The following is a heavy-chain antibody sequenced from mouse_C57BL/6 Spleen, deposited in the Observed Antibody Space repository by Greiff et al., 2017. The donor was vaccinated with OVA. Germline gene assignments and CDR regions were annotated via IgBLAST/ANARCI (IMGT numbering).Heavy chain of an antibody. V-gene: IGHV1-69*01. CDR2: IDPSDSYT. Sequence: QVQLKQPGAELVMPGASVKLSCKASGYTFTSYWMHWVKQRPGQGLEWIGEIDPSDSYTNYNQKFKGKSTLTVDKSSSTAYMQLSSLTSEDSAVYDCARLGVYGSSYYFDYWGQGTTLTVSS. CDR1: GYTFTSYW. D-gene: IGHD1-1*01. J-gene: IGHJ2*01. CDR3: ARLGVYGSSYYFDY.